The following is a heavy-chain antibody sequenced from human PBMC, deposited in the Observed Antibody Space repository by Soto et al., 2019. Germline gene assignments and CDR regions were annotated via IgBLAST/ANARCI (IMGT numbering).Heavy chain of an antibody. CDR1: CASINSNTYY. V-gene: IGHV4-39*01. CDR3: ARRRVFFDY. Sequence: SETLSLTCTVSCASINSNTYYWGWIRQPPGKGLEWIGSVFSSGTTYYSPSLKGRVTILMDMSRNQFVLNLNSVTAADTATYYCARRRVFFDYWGQGARVTVSS. J-gene: IGHJ4*02. CDR2: VFSSGTT.